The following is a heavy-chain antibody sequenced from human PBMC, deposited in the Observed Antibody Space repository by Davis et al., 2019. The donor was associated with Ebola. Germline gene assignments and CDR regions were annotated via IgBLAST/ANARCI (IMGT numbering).Heavy chain of an antibody. Sequence: AASVKVSCKASGYSLTTGGITWVRQAPGQGLEWMGWISAQNGATAYAENLQDRVTLTTDTSTSTAYMELRSLRSDDTAVYYCARDHRVPWGQGTLVTVSS. D-gene: IGHD6-6*01. CDR2: ISAQNGAT. V-gene: IGHV1-18*04. CDR3: ARDHRVP. J-gene: IGHJ5*02. CDR1: GYSLTTGG.